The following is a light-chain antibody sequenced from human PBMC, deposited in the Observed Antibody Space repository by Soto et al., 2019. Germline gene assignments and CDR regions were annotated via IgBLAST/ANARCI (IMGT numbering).Light chain of an antibody. Sequence: DILLTQSPATLSKSPGERATLSCRASQSISTYLAWYQQKPGQAPRLLIYDAYIRATGIPARFSGSGSGTDFTATISSLECEDFAVYYCQQRTDSSFGGGTKVEIK. CDR1: QSISTY. CDR2: DAY. CDR3: QQRTDSS. J-gene: IGKJ4*01. V-gene: IGKV3-11*01.